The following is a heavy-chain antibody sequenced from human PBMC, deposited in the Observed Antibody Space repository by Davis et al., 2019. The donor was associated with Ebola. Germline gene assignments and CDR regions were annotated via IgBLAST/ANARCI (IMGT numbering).Heavy chain of an antibody. CDR3: ARVSDWEGGDRAYYYYYMDV. CDR1: GFTFIDYY. J-gene: IGHJ6*03. V-gene: IGHV1-2*02. CDR2: ISLNSAST. Sequence: ASVKVSCKASGFTFIDYYIHWVRQAPGQGPEWMGWISLNSASTKYSYKFQGRVTMTRDTSINTAHMELSGLRSDDTAVYYCARVSDWEGGDRAYYYYYMDVWGKGTTVTVSS. D-gene: IGHD2-21*01.